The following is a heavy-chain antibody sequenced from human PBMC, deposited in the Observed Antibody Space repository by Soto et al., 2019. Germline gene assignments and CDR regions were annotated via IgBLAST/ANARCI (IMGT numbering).Heavy chain of an antibody. CDR2: IVVGSGNT. V-gene: IGHV1-58*01. J-gene: IGHJ4*02. CDR3: AARAPSGSPRNFDY. Sequence: ASVKVSCKASGFTFSSFALQWVRQARGQRLEWIGWIVVGSGNTNYAQKFQERVTFSRDMSTSTAYMDLSSLRSEDTAVYYCAARAPSGSPRNFDYWGQGTPVTVSS. D-gene: IGHD3-3*01. CDR1: GFTFSSFA.